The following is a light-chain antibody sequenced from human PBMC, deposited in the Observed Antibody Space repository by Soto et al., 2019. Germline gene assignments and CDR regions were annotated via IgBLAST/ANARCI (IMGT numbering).Light chain of an antibody. V-gene: IGKV4-1*01. CDR2: WAS. Sequence: DIVMTQSPDSLAVSLGERVTINCRSSQSVLNYLAWYRQKPGQPPKLLIYWASDRESGVPDRVSGSGSRKDFTLTISSLQAEDVAVYYCQQYYSLPQTFGQGTKVEIK. CDR1: QSVLNY. J-gene: IGKJ1*01. CDR3: QQYYSLPQT.